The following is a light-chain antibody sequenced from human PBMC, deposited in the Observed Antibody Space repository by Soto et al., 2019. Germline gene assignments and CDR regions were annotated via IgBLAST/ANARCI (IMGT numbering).Light chain of an antibody. V-gene: IGKV3-20*01. Sequence: DIVLTQSPGPLSLSPGERATLSCRASQSVTNNYLAWYQQKPGQAPRLLIDGASSRATGVPDRFSGTGSGTDFTLTISRLEPEDFAVYYCQQYGSSPPLTFGGGTKVDIK. CDR1: QSVTNNY. CDR2: GAS. J-gene: IGKJ4*01. CDR3: QQYGSSPPLT.